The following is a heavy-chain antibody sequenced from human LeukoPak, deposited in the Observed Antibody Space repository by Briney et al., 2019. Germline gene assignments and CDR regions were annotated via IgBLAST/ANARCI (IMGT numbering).Heavy chain of an antibody. V-gene: IGHV3-21*05. D-gene: IGHD2/OR15-2a*01. Sequence: GGSLRLSCAASGFTFSSYCMNWVRQAPGKGLEWVAYINSSSSYKYYADSVKGRFTISRDNAKNSLFLQMNSLSAEDTAVYYWARGGRGQTRNNAFEIWGQKTIRTVSS. CDR1: GFTFSSYC. CDR2: INSSSSYK. CDR3: ARGGRGQTRNNAFEI. J-gene: IGHJ3*02.